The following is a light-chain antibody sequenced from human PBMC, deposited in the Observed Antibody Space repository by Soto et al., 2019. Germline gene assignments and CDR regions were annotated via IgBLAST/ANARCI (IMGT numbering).Light chain of an antibody. CDR3: QQSHSTPYT. J-gene: IGKJ5*01. CDR1: QSISNY. Sequence: DIQMTQSPSPLSASVGDRVTITCRASQSISNYLNWYQQKPGQAPNLLIYIASNLHSGVPSRFSGSGSGTDFTHTISSLHPEDFATYYCQQSHSTPYTFGQGTRLEIK. V-gene: IGKV1-39*01. CDR2: IAS.